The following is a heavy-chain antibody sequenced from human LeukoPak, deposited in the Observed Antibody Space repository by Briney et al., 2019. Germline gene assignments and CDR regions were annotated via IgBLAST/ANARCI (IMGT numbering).Heavy chain of an antibody. Sequence: SSETLSLTCTVSGGSISSSSYYWGWIRQPPGKGLEWIGSIYYSGSTYYNPSLKSRVTISVDTSKNQFSLKLSSVTAADTAVYYCARLKAVVLGDYWGQGTLVTVSS. J-gene: IGHJ4*02. D-gene: IGHD6-19*01. CDR3: ARLKAVVLGDY. CDR1: GGSISSSSYY. V-gene: IGHV4-39*01. CDR2: IYYSGST.